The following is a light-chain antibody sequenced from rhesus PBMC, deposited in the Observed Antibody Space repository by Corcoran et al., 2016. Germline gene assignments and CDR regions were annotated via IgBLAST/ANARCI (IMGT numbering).Light chain of an antibody. CDR2: YAS. CDR1: QSVGST. CDR3: QKYNDWPYS. Sequence: ETVMMQSPATLSLSPGERATLSCRASQSVGSTLAWYQQKPGQAPRLLIYYASSRANGIPDRFSGSGAGTEFTLTISSLDPEDVGVYYCQKYNDWPYSFGQGTKVEIK. J-gene: IGKJ2*01. V-gene: IGKV3-35*02.